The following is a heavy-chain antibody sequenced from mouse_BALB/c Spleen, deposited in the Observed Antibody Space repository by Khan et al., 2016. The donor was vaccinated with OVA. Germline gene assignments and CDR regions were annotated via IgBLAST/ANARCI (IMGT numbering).Heavy chain of an antibody. J-gene: IGHJ3*01. Sequence: VQLKQAGAELVKPGASVKLSCTVSGFNIKDTYMHWVQQRPEQGLEWIGRIDPANGNTKYDPKFRGKATITADTSSNTDSLHLSSLTSEDTAVYYCTSRFSGFAYWGQGTLVTVSA. CDR3: TSRFSGFAY. V-gene: IGHV14-3*02. CDR1: GFNIKDTY. CDR2: IDPANGNT.